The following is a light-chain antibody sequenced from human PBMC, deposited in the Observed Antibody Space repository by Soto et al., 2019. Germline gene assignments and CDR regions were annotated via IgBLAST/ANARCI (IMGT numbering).Light chain of an antibody. CDR2: TGY. CDR3: QQTLSLPPT. V-gene: IGKV1-12*01. J-gene: IGKJ1*01. Sequence: DIQMTQSPSSVSASVGDRVTITCRASQAIDSWLAWYQQKPGEAPKLLIFTGYLLHSGVPPRFSGSGSGTDFTLTISSLQPEDFATYYCQQTLSLPPTFGQGTKV. CDR1: QAIDSW.